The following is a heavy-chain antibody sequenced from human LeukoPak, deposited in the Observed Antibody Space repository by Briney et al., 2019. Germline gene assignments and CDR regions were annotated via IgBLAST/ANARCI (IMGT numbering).Heavy chain of an antibody. CDR1: GGSIRRGGYY. CDR2: IYYGGSA. J-gene: IGHJ4*02. D-gene: IGHD2-2*03. V-gene: IGHV4-31*03. Sequence: SETLSLTCTVSGGSIRRGGYYWSWIRQHPGKGLEWIGYIYYGGSAYYNPSLKSRVTISVDTSKNQFSLKLSSVTAADTAVYYCARLDIVVAPAQRSYYFDYWGQGTLVTVSS. CDR3: ARLDIVVAPAQRSYYFDY.